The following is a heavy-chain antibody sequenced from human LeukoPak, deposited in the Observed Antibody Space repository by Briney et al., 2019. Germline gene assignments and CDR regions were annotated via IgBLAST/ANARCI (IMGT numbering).Heavy chain of an antibody. J-gene: IGHJ4*02. CDR2: DYHSGKT. Sequence: PSETLSLTCSVSGYSITSGYYWAWIRQPPGKGLEWVGSDYHSGKTYYNPSLKSRVTISVDTSSHQFSLLLSSVTAAETAVYYCAREVVADYDFGYWGQGTLVTVSS. CDR1: GYSITSGYY. CDR3: AREVVADYDFGY. D-gene: IGHD4-17*01. V-gene: IGHV4-38-2*02.